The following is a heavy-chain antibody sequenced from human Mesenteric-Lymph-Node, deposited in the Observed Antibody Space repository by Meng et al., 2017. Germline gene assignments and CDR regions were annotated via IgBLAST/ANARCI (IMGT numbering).Heavy chain of an antibody. J-gene: IGHJ3*02. CDR1: GFTFSSYS. V-gene: IGHV3-21*01. D-gene: IGHD2-21*02. CDR3: AREGIVVVTAMGLSTIDAFDI. CDR2: ISSSSSYI. Sequence: GESLKISCAASGFTFSSYSMNWVRQAPGKGLEWVSSISSSSSYIYYADSVKGRFTISRDNAKNSLYLQMNSLRAEDTAVYYCAREGIVVVTAMGLSTIDAFDIWGQGTMVTVSS.